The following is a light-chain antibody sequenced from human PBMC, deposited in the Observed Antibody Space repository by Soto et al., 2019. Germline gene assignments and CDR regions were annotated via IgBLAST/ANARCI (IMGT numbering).Light chain of an antibody. Sequence: EIVLTQSPGTLSLSPGARATLSCRASQRVSSSFLAWYQHKVGQAPRLLIYGASSRATGIPYRFSGSGSGTDFTLTISSLEPEDFAVYHCQQYGSSPRTFGQGTKVDIK. V-gene: IGKV3-20*01. CDR3: QQYGSSPRT. CDR1: QRVSSSF. CDR2: GAS. J-gene: IGKJ1*01.